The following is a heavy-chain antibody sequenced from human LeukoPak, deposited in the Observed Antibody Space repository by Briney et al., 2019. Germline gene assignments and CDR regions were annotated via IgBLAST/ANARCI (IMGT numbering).Heavy chain of an antibody. CDR2: VYYSGST. CDR1: GGSISSSRYY. Sequence: SETLSLACTVPGGSISSSRYYWGWIRQPPGKWLEWIGSVYYSGSTYYNPSLKSRVTISIDTSKIQFSLKLSSVTAADTAVYYCATYGIAAADSNQNWFDPWGQGTLVTVSS. CDR3: ATYGIAAADSNQNWFDP. D-gene: IGHD6-13*01. V-gene: IGHV4-39*07. J-gene: IGHJ5*02.